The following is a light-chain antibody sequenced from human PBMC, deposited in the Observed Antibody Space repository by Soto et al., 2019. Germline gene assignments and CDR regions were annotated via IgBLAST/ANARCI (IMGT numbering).Light chain of an antibody. CDR2: GAS. Sequence: EIVMTQSPATLSVSPGERATLSCRASQSVSSNLAWYQQKPGQAPRLLIYGASTRATGIPARFSGSGSGTEFTLTISSLQSVDFAVYYCQQYINWSYTFGQGTKLEIK. V-gene: IGKV3-15*01. CDR3: QQYINWSYT. J-gene: IGKJ2*01. CDR1: QSVSSN.